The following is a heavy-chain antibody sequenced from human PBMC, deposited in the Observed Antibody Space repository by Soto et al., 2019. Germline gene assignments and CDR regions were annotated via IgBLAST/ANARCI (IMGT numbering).Heavy chain of an antibody. J-gene: IGHJ4*02. CDR3: ARDSDDSSGYYLLGVYYFDY. CDR1: GFTFSSYS. D-gene: IGHD3-22*01. V-gene: IGHV3-48*01. Sequence: EVQLVESGGGLVQPGGSLRLSCAASGFTFSSYSMNWVRQAPGKGLEWVSYISSSSSTIYYADCVKGRFTISRDNAKKSLYLLMNCLRAEDTAVYYCARDSDDSSGYYLLGVYYFDYWGQGTLVTVSS. CDR2: ISSSSSTI.